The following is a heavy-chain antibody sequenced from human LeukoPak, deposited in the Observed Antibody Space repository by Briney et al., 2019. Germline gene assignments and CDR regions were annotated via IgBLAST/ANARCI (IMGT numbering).Heavy chain of an antibody. J-gene: IGHJ4*02. CDR2: IRSKANNYAT. V-gene: IGHV3-73*01. CDR1: GFTFSGSG. D-gene: IGHD3-16*01. CDR3: TMLGDY. Sequence: GGSLRLSCAASGFTFSGSGMHWVRQASGKGLEWVGRIRSKANNYATAYAASVKGRFTISRDDSKNTAYLQMNSLKTEDTAVYYCTMLGDYWGQGTLVTVSS.